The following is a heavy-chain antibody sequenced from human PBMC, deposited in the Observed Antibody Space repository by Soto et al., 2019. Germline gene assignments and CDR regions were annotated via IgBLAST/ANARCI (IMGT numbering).Heavy chain of an antibody. CDR2: ISYDGSNK. D-gene: IGHD6-6*01. J-gene: IGHJ3*02. CDR1: GFTFSSYA. Sequence: QVQLVESGGGVVQPGRSLRLSCAASGFTFSSYAMHWVRQAPGKGLEWVAVISYDGSNKYYADSVKGRFTISRDNSKNTLYPQMISLRPEDTAVYYCAREGSSPGGAFDIWGQGTMVTVSS. V-gene: IGHV3-30-3*01. CDR3: AREGSSPGGAFDI.